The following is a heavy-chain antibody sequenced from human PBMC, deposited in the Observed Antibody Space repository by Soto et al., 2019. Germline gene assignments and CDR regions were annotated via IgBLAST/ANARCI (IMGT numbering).Heavy chain of an antibody. CDR2: ISGSGGST. Sequence: EVQLLESGGCLVQPGGSLRLSCAASGFTFSSDAMSWVRQAPRKGLEWVSAISGSGGSTYYADSVKGRFTISRDNSKNTLYLQMNSLRAEDTAVYYCAQEGVDTAMVPPGYYGMDVWGQGTTVTVSS. D-gene: IGHD5-18*01. CDR3: AQEGVDTAMVPPGYYGMDV. V-gene: IGHV3-23*01. CDR1: GFTFSSDA. J-gene: IGHJ6*02.